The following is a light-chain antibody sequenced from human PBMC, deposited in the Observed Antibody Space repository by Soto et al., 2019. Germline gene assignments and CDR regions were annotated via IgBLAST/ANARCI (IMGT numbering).Light chain of an antibody. CDR3: MQGVYWPPGRA. Sequence: DVVMTQSPLSLPVTLGQPASISCRSSRSLLYSDGNTYLNWFHQRPGQPPRRLIYKVSNRDSGVPDRFSGSGSGTDFTLKISRVEAEDVGVYYCMQGVYWPPGRAFGQGTKEEIK. V-gene: IGKV2-30*01. CDR2: KVS. J-gene: IGKJ1*01. CDR1: RSLLYSDGNTY.